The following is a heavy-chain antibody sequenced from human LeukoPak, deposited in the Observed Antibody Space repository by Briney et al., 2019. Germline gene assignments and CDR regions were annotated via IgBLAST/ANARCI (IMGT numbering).Heavy chain of an antibody. CDR2: IYHSGST. D-gene: IGHD4-23*01. CDR1: GGSISSGGYS. J-gene: IGHJ4*02. Sequence: SETLSLTCAVSGGSISSGGYSWSWIRQPPGKGLEWIGYIYHSGSTYYNPSLKSRVTMSVDTPKNQISLKLNSLTAADTAVYYCARHPYGDNSGMIDHWGQGTLVTVS. CDR3: ARHPYGDNSGMIDH. V-gene: IGHV4-30-2*01.